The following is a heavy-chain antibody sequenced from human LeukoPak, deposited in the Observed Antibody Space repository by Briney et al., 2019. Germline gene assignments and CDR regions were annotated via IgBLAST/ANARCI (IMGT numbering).Heavy chain of an antibody. CDR3: ARKGQYGALGYYYYGMDV. CDR2: ISAYNGNT. Sequence: ASVKVSCKASGYTFTSYGISWVRQAPGQGLEWMGWISAYNGNTNYAQKLQGRITMTTDTSTSTAYMELRSLRSDDTAVYYCARKGQYGALGYYYYGMDVWGQGTTVTVSS. D-gene: IGHD4-17*01. J-gene: IGHJ6*02. CDR1: GYTFTSYG. V-gene: IGHV1-18*01.